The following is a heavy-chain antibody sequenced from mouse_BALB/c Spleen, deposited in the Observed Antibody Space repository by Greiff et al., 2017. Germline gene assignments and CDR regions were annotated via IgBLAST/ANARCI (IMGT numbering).Heavy chain of an antibody. CDR2: ISSGGSYT. CDR3: ARSDPYYAMDY. V-gene: IGHV5-6*01. J-gene: IGHJ4*01. CDR1: GFTFSSYG. Sequence: EVQRVESGGDLVKPGGSLKLSCAASGFTFSSYGMSWVRQTPDKRLEWVATISSGGSYTYYPDSVKGRFTISRDNAKNTLYLQMSSLKSEDTAMYYCARSDPYYAMDYWGQGTSVTVSS.